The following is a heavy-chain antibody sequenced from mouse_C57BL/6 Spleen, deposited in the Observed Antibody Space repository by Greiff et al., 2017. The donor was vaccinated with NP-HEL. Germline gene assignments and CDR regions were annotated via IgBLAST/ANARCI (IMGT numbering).Heavy chain of an antibody. Sequence: QVQLKQPGAELVMPGASVKLSCTASGYTFTSYWMHWVKQRPGQCLEWIGEIDPSDSYTNYNQKFKGQSTVTIDKSSSTAYMQLSSLTSEDSAVYYCARGSYYGSTFYFDYWGQGTTLTVSS. V-gene: IGHV1-69*01. CDR2: IDPSDSYT. CDR3: ARGSYYGSTFYFDY. J-gene: IGHJ2*01. D-gene: IGHD1-1*01. CDR1: GYTFTSYW.